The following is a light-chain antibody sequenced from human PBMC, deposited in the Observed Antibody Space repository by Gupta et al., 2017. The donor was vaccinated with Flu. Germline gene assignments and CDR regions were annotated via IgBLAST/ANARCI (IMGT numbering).Light chain of an antibody. CDR2: RTN. CDR1: SSNIGYNY. J-gene: IGLJ7*01. Sequence: SSSNIGYNYVYWYQQLPGTAPKLLIYRTNQRPSGVPDRFSASKSGTSASLAISGLRSEDEADYFCAAWDDSLGAIVFGGGTQLTVL. CDR3: AAWDDSLGAIV. V-gene: IGLV1-47*01.